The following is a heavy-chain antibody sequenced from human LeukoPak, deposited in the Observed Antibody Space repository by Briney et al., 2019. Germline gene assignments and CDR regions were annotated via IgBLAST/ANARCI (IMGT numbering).Heavy chain of an antibody. V-gene: IGHV3-23*01. D-gene: IGHD6-19*01. J-gene: IGHJ4*02. CDR2: ISGSGGST. Sequence: QAGGSLRLSCSCAASGITFDTHWMHWVRQSPGKGLEWVSAISGSGGSTYYADSVKGRFTISRDNSKNTLYLQMNSLRAEDTAVYYCAKEPSGWGGYYFDYWGQGTLVTVSS. CDR3: AKEPSGWGGYYFDY. CDR1: GITFDTHW.